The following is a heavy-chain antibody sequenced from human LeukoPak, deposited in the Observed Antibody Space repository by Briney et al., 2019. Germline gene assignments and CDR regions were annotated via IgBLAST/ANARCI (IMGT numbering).Heavy chain of an antibody. CDR3: AREDSSGRPLPRSAFDI. J-gene: IGHJ3*02. Sequence: PSETLSLTCTVSGGSISSGDYYWSWIRQPPGKGLEWIGYIYYSGSTYYNPSLKSRVTISVDTSKNQFSLKLSSVTAADTAVYYCAREDSSGRPLPRSAFDIWGQGTMVTVSS. V-gene: IGHV4-30-4*01. CDR2: IYYSGST. CDR1: GGSISSGDYY. D-gene: IGHD3-22*01.